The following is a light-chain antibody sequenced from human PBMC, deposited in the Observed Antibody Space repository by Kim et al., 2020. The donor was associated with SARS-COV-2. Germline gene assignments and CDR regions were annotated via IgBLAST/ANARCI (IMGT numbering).Light chain of an antibody. Sequence: KVTISCTGRRSNVGTYYVSWDQQVPGTAPKLLIFDNDKRPSGIPDRFSGSKSGTSATLGITGLQTGDEADYYCGTWDSSLKTGVFGGGTSLTVL. J-gene: IGLJ3*02. CDR2: DND. V-gene: IGLV1-51*01. CDR3: GTWDSSLKTGV. CDR1: RSNVGTYY.